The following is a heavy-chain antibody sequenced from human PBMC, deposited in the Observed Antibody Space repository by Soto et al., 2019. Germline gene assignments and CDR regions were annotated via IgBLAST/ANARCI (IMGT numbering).Heavy chain of an antibody. J-gene: IGHJ4*02. CDR2: IIPIFGTA. V-gene: IGHV1-69*13. D-gene: IGHD3-10*01. CDR1: GGTFSSYA. CDR3: ARGITGSYFAYFDY. Sequence: AASVKVSCKASGGTFSSYAISWVRQAPGQGLEWMGGIIPIFGTANYAQKFQGRVTITADESTSTAYMELSSLRSEDTAVYYCARGITGSYFAYFDYWGQGTLVTVSS.